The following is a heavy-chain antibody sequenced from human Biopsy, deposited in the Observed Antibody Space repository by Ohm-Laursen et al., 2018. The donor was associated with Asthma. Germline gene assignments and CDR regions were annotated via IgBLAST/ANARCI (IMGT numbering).Heavy chain of an antibody. CDR1: GFSVETSGVA. D-gene: IGHD3-9*01. CDR2: ISWNDDR. CDR3: ARSVRSFDLFIGFSLFYFDH. V-gene: IGHV2-5*01. Sequence: TQTLTLTCTFSGFSVETSGVAVGWIRQPPGKALEWLALISWNDDRRYRSSLQSRLTITKDASKNQVVLAMSNMDPMDTGTYFCARSVRSFDLFIGFSLFYFDHWGPGHQVSVSS. J-gene: IGHJ4*01.